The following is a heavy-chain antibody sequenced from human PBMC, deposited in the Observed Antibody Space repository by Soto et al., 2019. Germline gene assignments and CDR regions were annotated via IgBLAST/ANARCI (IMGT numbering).Heavy chain of an antibody. CDR3: ARPSMVRGVTPAPYYYYYGMDV. D-gene: IGHD3-10*01. J-gene: IGHJ6*02. CDR2: IIPIFGTA. V-gene: IGHV1-69*13. CDR1: GGTFSSYA. Sequence: SVKVSCKASGGTFSSYAISWVRQAPGQGLEWMGGIIPIFGTANYAQKFQGRVTITADESTSTAYMELSSLRSEDTAVYYCARPSMVRGVTPAPYYYYYGMDVWGQGTTVTVSS.